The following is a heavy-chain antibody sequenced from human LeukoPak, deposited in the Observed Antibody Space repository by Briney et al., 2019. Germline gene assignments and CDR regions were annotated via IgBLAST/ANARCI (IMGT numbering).Heavy chain of an antibody. CDR3: ARARNGIAAAGRLGYYYYMDV. J-gene: IGHJ6*03. D-gene: IGHD6-13*01. V-gene: IGHV3-7*01. Sequence: GGSLRLSCVGSGFTFSSYSMTWVRQPPGKGLEWVANINKDGWETYYVDSVKGRFTISRDNAKNSLYLQMNSLRAEDTAVYYCARARNGIAAAGRLGYYYYMDVWGKGTTVTVSS. CDR1: GFTFSSYS. CDR2: INKDGWET.